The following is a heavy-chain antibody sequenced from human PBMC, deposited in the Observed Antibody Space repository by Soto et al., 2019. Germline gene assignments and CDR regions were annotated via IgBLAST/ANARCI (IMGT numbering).Heavy chain of an antibody. D-gene: IGHD4-17*01. V-gene: IGHV3-48*01. CDR1: GFTFSSYS. J-gene: IGHJ4*02. CDR2: ISSSSSTI. CDR3: AKEHGDYVVDY. Sequence: GGSLRLSCAASGFTFSSYSMNWVRQAPGKGLEWVSYISSSSSTIYYADSVKGRFTISRDNAKNSLYLQMNSLRAEDTAVYYCAKEHGDYVVDYWGQGTLVTVSS.